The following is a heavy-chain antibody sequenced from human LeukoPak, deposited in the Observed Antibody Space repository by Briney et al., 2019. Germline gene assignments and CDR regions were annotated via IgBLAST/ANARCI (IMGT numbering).Heavy chain of an antibody. D-gene: IGHD5-12*01. Sequence: GGSLRLSCAASGFSFSSYAMSWVRQAPGKGLEWVSGISGSGDSTYYADSVKGRFTISRDNSKNTLYLQMNSLRAEDTAVYYCARGRVTYSGYDFPYYFDYWGQGTLVTVSS. V-gene: IGHV3-23*01. CDR3: ARGRVTYSGYDFPYYFDY. J-gene: IGHJ4*02. CDR1: GFSFSSYA. CDR2: ISGSGDST.